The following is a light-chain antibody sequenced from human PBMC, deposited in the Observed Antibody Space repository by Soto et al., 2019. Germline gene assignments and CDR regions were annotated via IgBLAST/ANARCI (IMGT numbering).Light chain of an antibody. CDR3: QQYGRSPYT. J-gene: IGKJ2*01. CDR1: QSVNNNW. CDR2: GAS. Sequence: EIVLTQSPGTLSLSPGERATLSCRDSQSVNNNWLAWYQQKPGQAPRLLIYGASSRPGGIPDRFSGSGSGTDFTLTINRLEPEDFAVYYCQQYGRSPYTFAQGTKLEI. V-gene: IGKV3-20*01.